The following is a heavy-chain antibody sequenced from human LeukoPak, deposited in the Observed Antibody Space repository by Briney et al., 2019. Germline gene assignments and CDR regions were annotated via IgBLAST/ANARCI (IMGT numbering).Heavy chain of an antibody. V-gene: IGHV1-24*01. J-gene: IGHJ4*02. CDR3: ATPGYSLSRDSSGNFDY. Sequence: GASVKVSCKVSGYTLTELSMPWVRQAPGNGLEWMGGFDPEDGETIYAQKFQGRVTMTEDTSTDTAYMELSSLRSEDTAVYYCATPGYSLSRDSSGNFDYWGQGTLVTVSS. D-gene: IGHD6-19*01. CDR2: FDPEDGET. CDR1: GYTLTELS.